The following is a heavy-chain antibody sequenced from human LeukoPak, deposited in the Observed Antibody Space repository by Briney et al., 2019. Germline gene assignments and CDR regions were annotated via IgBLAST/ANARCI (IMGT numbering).Heavy chain of an antibody. V-gene: IGHV3-23*01. CDR3: AKDAYCSGDSCRDRTSDY. CDR2: IIGSGGST. Sequence: AGSLRLSCAASGFTFSSYVMSWVRQAQGEGLEWVSAIIGSGGSTYYADSVKGRFTISRDNSKNTLYLQMNSLRAEDTAVYYCAKDAYCSGDSCRDRTSDYWGQGTLVTVSS. D-gene: IGHD2-15*01. CDR1: GFTFSSYV. J-gene: IGHJ4*02.